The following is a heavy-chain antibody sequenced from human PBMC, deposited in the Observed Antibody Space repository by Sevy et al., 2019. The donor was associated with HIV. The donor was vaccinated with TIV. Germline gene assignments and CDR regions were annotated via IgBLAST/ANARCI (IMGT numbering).Heavy chain of an antibody. CDR1: GFTFSSYA. D-gene: IGHD2-21*01. CDR3: VKNKGDALINYAFDI. J-gene: IGHJ3*02. Sequence: GGSLRLSCSASGFTFSSYAMHWVRQAPGKGLEYVSAISSNGGSTYYADSVKGRFTISRDNSKNTLYLQMSSLRAEDTDVYYCVKNKGDALINYAFDIWGQGTMVTVSS. CDR2: ISSNGGST. V-gene: IGHV3-64D*06.